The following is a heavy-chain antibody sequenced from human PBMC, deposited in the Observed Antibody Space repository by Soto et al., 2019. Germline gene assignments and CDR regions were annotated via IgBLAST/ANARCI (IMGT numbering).Heavy chain of an antibody. V-gene: IGHV1-3*01. D-gene: IGHD2-8*01. Sequence: QVQLVQSGAEVTKPGASVKVSCKTSGYTFTSYAVHWVRQAPGQRLEGVGWINVGDGNTKYSQKFQERVTITRDTYAKTTYVALSSLRSQATAVYYCARGDPLISIYSGSDLWGQGTPVSVSS. CDR2: INVGDGNT. CDR1: GYTFTSYA. J-gene: IGHJ6*02. CDR3: ARGDPLISIYSGSDL.